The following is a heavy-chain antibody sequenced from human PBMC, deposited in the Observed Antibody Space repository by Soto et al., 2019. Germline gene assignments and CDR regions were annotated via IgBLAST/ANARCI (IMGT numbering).Heavy chain of an antibody. V-gene: IGHV5-51*01. CDR2: IYPGDSDT. Sequence: EVQLVQSGAEVKKPGESLKISCKGSGYNFDTYWIAWVRQSPGKGPEWMGIIYPGDSDTSYSPSFQGQVTISVDKSISTAYLQWNSLKASDTATYYCARRGYSYGLDVWGQGTKVTVSS. D-gene: IGHD5-18*01. J-gene: IGHJ6*02. CDR3: ARRGYSYGLDV. CDR1: GYNFDTYW.